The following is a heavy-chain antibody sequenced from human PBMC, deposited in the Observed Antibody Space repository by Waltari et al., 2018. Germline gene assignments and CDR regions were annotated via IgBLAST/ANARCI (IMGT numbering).Heavy chain of an antibody. J-gene: IGHJ4*02. V-gene: IGHV1-69*10. CDR1: GGTFSSYA. CDR3: ARGSPGPYSSSWPDY. Sequence: QVQLVQSGAGVKTPGSSVKVSCKASGGTFSSYAISWVRQAPGQGLEWMGGIIPILGIANYAQKFQGRVTITADKSTSTAYMELSSLRSEDTAVYYCARGSPGPYSSSWPDYWGQGTLVTVSS. CDR2: IIPILGIA. D-gene: IGHD6-13*01.